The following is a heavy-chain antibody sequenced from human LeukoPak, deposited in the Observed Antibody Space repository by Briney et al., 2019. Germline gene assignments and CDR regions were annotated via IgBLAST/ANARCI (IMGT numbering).Heavy chain of an antibody. D-gene: IGHD6-13*01. V-gene: IGHV3-7*03. J-gene: IGHJ4*02. CDR3: AKDKSSSWYYFDY. Sequence: GGSLRLSCAASGFTFSSYWMSWVRQAPGKGLEWVANIKQDGSEKYYVDSVKGRFTISRDNAKNSLYLQMNSLRAEDTAVYYCAKDKSSSWYYFDYWGQGTLVTVSS. CDR1: GFTFSSYW. CDR2: IKQDGSEK.